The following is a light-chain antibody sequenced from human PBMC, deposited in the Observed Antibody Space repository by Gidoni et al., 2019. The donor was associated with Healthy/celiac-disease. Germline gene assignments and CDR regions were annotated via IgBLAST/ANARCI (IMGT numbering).Light chain of an antibody. Sequence: DIVMTQSPDSLAVSLGERATSNCKSSQSVLYSSNNKNYLAWYQQKPGQPPKLLIYLASTRESGVPDRFSGSGSGTDFTLTISSLQAEDVAVYYCQQYYSTPITFGQGTRLEIK. CDR3: QQYYSTPIT. V-gene: IGKV4-1*01. CDR2: LAS. CDR1: QSVLYSSNNKNY. J-gene: IGKJ5*01.